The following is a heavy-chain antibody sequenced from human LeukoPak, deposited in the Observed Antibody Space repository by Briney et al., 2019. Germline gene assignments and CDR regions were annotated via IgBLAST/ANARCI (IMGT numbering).Heavy chain of an antibody. J-gene: IGHJ6*03. CDR2: IYTSGST. D-gene: IGHD6-13*01. Sequence: TLSLTCTVSGYSISSGSYYWSWIRQPAGKGLEWIGRIYTSGSTNYNPSLKSRVTISVDTSKNQFSLKLSSVTAADTAVYYCARRPIAGLTGYYYYYMDVWGKGTTVTVSS. CDR1: GYSISSGSYY. CDR3: ARRPIAGLTGYYYYYMDV. V-gene: IGHV4-61*02.